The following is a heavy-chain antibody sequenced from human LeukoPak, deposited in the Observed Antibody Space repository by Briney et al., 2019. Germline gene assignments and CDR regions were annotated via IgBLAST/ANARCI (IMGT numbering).Heavy chain of an antibody. CDR2: FDPEDGET. CDR1: GYTLTELS. J-gene: IGHJ4*02. Sequence: ASVKVSCKVSGYTLTELSMHWVRQAPGKGLEWMGGFDPEDGETIYAQKFQGRVTMTEDTSTDTAYMELSSLRSEDTAVYYCATIYYDSSGYHYYVDYWGQGTLVTVSS. CDR3: ATIYYDSSGYHYYVDY. D-gene: IGHD3-22*01. V-gene: IGHV1-24*01.